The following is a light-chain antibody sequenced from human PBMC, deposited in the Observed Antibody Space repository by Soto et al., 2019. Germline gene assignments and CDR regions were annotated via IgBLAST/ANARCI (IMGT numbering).Light chain of an antibody. J-gene: IGKJ2*01. CDR2: KVS. V-gene: IGKV2-30*01. CDR1: QSLVYSDGNTY. CDR3: MQGTLWPRT. Sequence: DVVMTQSPLSLPVTLGQPASISCRSSQSLVYSDGNTYLNWFQQRPGQSPRRLIYKVSNRDSGVPDRFSGRWSGTDFTLKISRVEAEDVGVYYCMQGTLWPRTFGQGTKLEIK.